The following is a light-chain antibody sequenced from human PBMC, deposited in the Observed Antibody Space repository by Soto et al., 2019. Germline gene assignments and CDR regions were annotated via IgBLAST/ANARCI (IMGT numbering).Light chain of an antibody. Sequence: QSALTQPASVSGSPGQSITISCTGTSSDVGGYNYVSWYQQHPGKAPKIMIYEVSNRPSGVSNRFSGSKSGNTASLTISGLQAEDDADYYCSSYTSSSIDYVFGTGTKVTVL. CDR2: EVS. CDR3: SSYTSSSIDYV. J-gene: IGLJ1*01. V-gene: IGLV2-14*01. CDR1: SSDVGGYNY.